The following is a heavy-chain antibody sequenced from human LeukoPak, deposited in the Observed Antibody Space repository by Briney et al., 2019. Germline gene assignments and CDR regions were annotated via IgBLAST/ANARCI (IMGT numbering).Heavy chain of an antibody. CDR2: IWYDGSNK. Sequence: GGSLRLSCEASGFXFSSYGIHWVRQAPGKGLEWVAVIWYDGSNKYYADSVKGRFTISRDNSKNTLYLQMNSLRAEDTAVYYCARENGFDYWGREPWSPSPQ. J-gene: IGHJ4*02. D-gene: IGHD1-1*01. V-gene: IGHV3-33*01. CDR1: GFXFSSYG. CDR3: ARENGFDY.